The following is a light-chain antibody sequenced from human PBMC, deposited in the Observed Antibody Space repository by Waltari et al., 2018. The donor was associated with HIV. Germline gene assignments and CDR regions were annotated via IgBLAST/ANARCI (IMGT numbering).Light chain of an antibody. CDR3: QHYGGSPYT. J-gene: IGKJ2*01. V-gene: IGKV3-20*01. CDR1: QNVGNNY. Sequence: ELVLTQSPDTLSLSPGQRATLSCRASQNVGNNYVALCQHRPVQPPRLLIYAASTRAAGIPDRFRGSGSGTHFTLSINKLEPEDFAMYYCQHYGGSPYTFGQGT. CDR2: AAS.